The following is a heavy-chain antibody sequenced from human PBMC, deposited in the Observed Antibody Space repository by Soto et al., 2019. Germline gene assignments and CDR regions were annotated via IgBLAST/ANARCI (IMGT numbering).Heavy chain of an antibody. Sequence: QVQLVQSGAEVKKPGASVKVSCKASGYTFTSYYMHWVRQAPGQGLEWMGIINPSGGSTSYAQKFQGRVTMTRDTSTSTVYMELSSLRSEDTAVYYCARAAGFDYIWGDGDYWGQGTLVTVSS. J-gene: IGHJ4*02. D-gene: IGHD3-16*01. V-gene: IGHV1-46*03. CDR3: ARAAGFDYIWGDGDY. CDR1: GYTFTSYY. CDR2: INPSGGST.